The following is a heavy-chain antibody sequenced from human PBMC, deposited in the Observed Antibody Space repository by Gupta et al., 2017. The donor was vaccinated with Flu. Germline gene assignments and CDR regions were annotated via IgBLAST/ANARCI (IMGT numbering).Heavy chain of an antibody. V-gene: IGHV1-69*06. CDR3: ASYRYYDFWSGPNWFDP. J-gene: IGHJ5*02. CDR1: GGTFSSYA. D-gene: IGHD3-3*01. Sequence: QVQLVQSGAEVKKPGSSVKVSCKASGGTFSSYAISWVRQAPGQGLEWMGGIIPIFGTANYAQKFQGRVTITADKSTSTAYMELSSLRSEDTAVYYCASYRYYDFWSGPNWFDPWGQGTRVTVSA. CDR2: IIPIFGTA.